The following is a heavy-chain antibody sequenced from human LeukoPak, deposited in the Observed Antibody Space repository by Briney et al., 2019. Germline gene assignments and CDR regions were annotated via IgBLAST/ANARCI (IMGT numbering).Heavy chain of an antibody. D-gene: IGHD5-18*01. CDR1: GFTVSSNY. Sequence: PGGSLRLSRAASGFTVSSNYMSWVRQTPGKGLEWVSVISSGGSTYYADSVKGRFTISRDNSKNTLYLQMNSLRAEDTAVYYCARYIRDAKTAMVTGMLSYWGQGTLVTVSS. J-gene: IGHJ4*02. CDR2: ISSGGST. V-gene: IGHV3-66*01. CDR3: ARYIRDAKTAMVTGMLSY.